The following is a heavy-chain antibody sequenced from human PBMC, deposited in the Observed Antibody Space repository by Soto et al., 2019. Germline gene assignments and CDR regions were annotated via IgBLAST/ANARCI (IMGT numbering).Heavy chain of an antibody. CDR3: ARVYCGGDCYSYYYYYGMDV. J-gene: IGHJ6*02. CDR1: GGTFSSYA. CDR2: IIPIFGTA. Sequence: ASVKVSCKASGGTFSSYAISWARQAPGQGLEWMGGIIPIFGTANYAQKFQGRVTITADKSTSTAYMELSSLRSEDTAVYYCARVYCGGDCYSYYYYYGMDVWGQGTTVTVSS. D-gene: IGHD2-21*02. V-gene: IGHV1-69*06.